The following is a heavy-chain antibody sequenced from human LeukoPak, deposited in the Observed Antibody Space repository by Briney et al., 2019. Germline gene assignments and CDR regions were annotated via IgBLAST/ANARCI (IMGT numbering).Heavy chain of an antibody. CDR2: ISGSGGST. CDR1: GFTFSSYG. J-gene: IGHJ4*02. V-gene: IGHV3-23*01. D-gene: IGHD6-6*01. CDR3: AVLKGQAARHFKDFDY. Sequence: PGGSLRLSCAASGFTFSSYGMSCVRQAPGKGLEWVSAISGSGGSTYYADSVKGRFTISRDNSKNTLYLQMNSLRAEDTAVYYCAVLKGQAARHFKDFDYWGQGTLVTVSS.